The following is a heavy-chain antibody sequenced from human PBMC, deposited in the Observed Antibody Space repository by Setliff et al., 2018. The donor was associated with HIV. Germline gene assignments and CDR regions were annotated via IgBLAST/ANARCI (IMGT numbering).Heavy chain of an antibody. CDR1: GFTFSGNW. V-gene: IGHV3-21*01. CDR2: ITTDSSYI. Sequence: PGGSLRLSCAASGFTFSGNWMNWVRQAPGKGLEWVSSITTDSSYIFDADSVKGRFTISRDNAQNSLYLQMNNLRVEDTAVYYCARDGTRLLAAMDVWGKGTTVTVSS. CDR3: ARDGTRLLAAMDV. J-gene: IGHJ6*03.